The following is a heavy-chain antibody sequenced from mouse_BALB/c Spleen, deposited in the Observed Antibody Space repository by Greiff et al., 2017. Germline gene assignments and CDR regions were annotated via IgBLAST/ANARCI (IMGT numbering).Heavy chain of an antibody. V-gene: IGHV1S127*01. CDR3: TRSGDYGYYGY. CDR1: GYTFTSYW. D-gene: IGHD2-3*01. J-gene: IGHJ2*01. CDR2: IDPSDSYT. Sequence: QVQLQQPGAELVKPGASVKMSCKASGYTFTSYWMHWVKQRPGQGLEWIGVIDPSDSYTSYNQKFKGKATLTVDTSSSTAYMQLSSLTSEDSAVYYCTRSGDYGYYGYWGQGTTLTVSA.